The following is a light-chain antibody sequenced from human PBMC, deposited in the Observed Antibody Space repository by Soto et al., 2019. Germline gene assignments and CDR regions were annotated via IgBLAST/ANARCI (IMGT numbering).Light chain of an antibody. J-gene: IGLJ2*01. CDR1: SSDVGSYTY. Sequence: QSALTQPPSASGSPGRSVTISCTGTSSDVGSYTYVSWYQQHPGKAPKLIISEVNKRPSGVPDRFSGSKSGNTASLTVSGLQAEDEADYYCSSFAGSNNVLFGGGTKLTVL. V-gene: IGLV2-8*01. CDR3: SSFAGSNNVL. CDR2: EVN.